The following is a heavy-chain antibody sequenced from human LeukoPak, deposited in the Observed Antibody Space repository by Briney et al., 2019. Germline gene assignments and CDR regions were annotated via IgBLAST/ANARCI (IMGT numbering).Heavy chain of an antibody. CDR2: TYYRSKWYN. J-gene: IGHJ4*02. CDR3: ARVFGATGWHTFDY. V-gene: IGHV6-1*01. Sequence: PSQTLSLTCVVSGDSVSSKNGAWNWIRQSPSRGLEWLGRTYYRSKWYNDYAESMEGRMTISQDTSKNQYSLHLNSVTPDDTAVYYCARVFGATGWHTFDYWGQGTLVTVSS. D-gene: IGHD3-10*01. CDR1: GDSVSSKNGA.